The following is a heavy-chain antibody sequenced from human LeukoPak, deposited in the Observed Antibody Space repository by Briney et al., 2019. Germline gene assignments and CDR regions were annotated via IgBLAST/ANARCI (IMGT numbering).Heavy chain of an antibody. J-gene: IGHJ4*02. V-gene: IGHV3-48*01. CDR1: GFTFSDYS. CDR3: ARDYKYAFDN. CDR2: IGISSGNT. D-gene: IGHD5-24*01. Sequence: PGGSLRLSCAASGFTFSDYSMNWVRQAPGKGLEWISYIGISSGNTKYADSVKGRFTFSGDKAKNSLYLQMNSLRVEDTAVYYCARDYKYAFDNWGQGSLVTVSS.